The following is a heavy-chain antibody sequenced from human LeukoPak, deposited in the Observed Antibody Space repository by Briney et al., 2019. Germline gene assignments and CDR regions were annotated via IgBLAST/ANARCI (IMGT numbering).Heavy chain of an antibody. CDR3: ARDHLTTVTANWFDP. CDR1: GYTFTGYY. CDR2: INPNSGGT. Sequence: ASVKVSCEASGYTFTGYYMHWVRQAPGQGLEWMGWINPNSGGTNYAQKFQGRVTMTRDSSISTAYMELSRLRSDDTAVYYCARDHLTTVTANWFDPWGQGTLVTVSS. J-gene: IGHJ5*02. D-gene: IGHD4-17*01. V-gene: IGHV1-2*02.